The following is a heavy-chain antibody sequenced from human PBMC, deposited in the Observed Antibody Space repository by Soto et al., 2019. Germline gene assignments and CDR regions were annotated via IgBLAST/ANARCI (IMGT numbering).Heavy chain of an antibody. CDR1: GFSLTTSGVG. D-gene: IGHD3-3*01. CDR3: AHRVLRTVFGLVTTTAIYFDF. Sequence: QITLNESGPTVVRPTEPLTLTCRFSGFSLTTSGVGVGWIRQSPGKAPEWLALIYWDDDKRYSASLKSRLTITKYTSKNQVVLTVSDLDPTDTATYYCAHRVLRTVFGLVTTTAIYFDFWGQGTPVAVSS. V-gene: IGHV2-5*02. J-gene: IGHJ4*02. CDR2: IYWDDDK.